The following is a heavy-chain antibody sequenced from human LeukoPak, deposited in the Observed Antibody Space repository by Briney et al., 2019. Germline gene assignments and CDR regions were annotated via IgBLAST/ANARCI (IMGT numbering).Heavy chain of an antibody. V-gene: IGHV3-48*01. D-gene: IGHD3-10*01. CDR2: ISSISSSST. CDR1: GFTFSSYS. J-gene: IGHJ4*02. Sequence: GGSLRLSCAASGFTFSSYSMNWVRQAPGKGLEWVSYISSISSSSTYYADSVKGRFTISRDNSKNTLFLQMNTLRAEDTAVYYCAKSRGSGSNMARGVNFDYWGQGTLVTVSS. CDR3: AKSRGSGSNMARGVNFDY.